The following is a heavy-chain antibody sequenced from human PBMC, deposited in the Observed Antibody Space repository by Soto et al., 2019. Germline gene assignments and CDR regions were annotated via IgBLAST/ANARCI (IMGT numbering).Heavy chain of an antibody. Sequence: GGSLRLSCAASGFTFSTYTMSWVRQPPGKGLEWVSAVLQTGSSTFYADSVKGRFTISRDNSKNTLYLQMNNLRAEDTAVYYCAKDFTPDGYWDFDYWGQG. CDR1: GFTFSTYT. CDR2: VLQTGSST. D-gene: IGHD4-17*01. V-gene: IGHV3-23*01. CDR3: AKDFTPDGYWDFDY. J-gene: IGHJ4*02.